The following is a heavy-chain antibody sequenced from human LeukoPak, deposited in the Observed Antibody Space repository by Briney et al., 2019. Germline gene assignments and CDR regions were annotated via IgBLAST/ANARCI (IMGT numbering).Heavy chain of an antibody. Sequence: PGGSLRLSCAASGFTFSSYAMSWVRQAPGKGLEWVSAISGSGGSTYYADSVEGRFTISRDNSKNTLYLQMNSLRAEDTAVYYCAKDPSYILLWFGELDYWGQGTLVTVSS. D-gene: IGHD3-10*01. CDR3: AKDPSYILLWFGELDY. CDR2: ISGSGGST. J-gene: IGHJ4*02. V-gene: IGHV3-23*01. CDR1: GFTFSSYA.